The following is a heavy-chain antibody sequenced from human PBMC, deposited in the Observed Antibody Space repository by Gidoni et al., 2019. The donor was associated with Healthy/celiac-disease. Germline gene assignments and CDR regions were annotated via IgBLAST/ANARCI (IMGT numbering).Heavy chain of an antibody. CDR1: GFPFSGSA. CDR2: IRSKANSYAT. Sequence: EVQLVESGGGLVQPGGSLQLSCAASGFPFSGSALPWVRQASGKGLEWIGRIRSKANSYATAYAASVKGRFTISRDDSKNTAYLQMNSLKTEDTAVYYCTRRGDRDSSGYYVDFDYWGQGTLVTVSS. D-gene: IGHD3-22*01. V-gene: IGHV3-73*01. CDR3: TRRGDRDSSGYYVDFDY. J-gene: IGHJ4*02.